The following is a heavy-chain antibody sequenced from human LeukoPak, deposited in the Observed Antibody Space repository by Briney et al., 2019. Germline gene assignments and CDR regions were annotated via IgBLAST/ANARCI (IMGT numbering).Heavy chain of an antibody. CDR1: GFTFSSYA. Sequence: GGSLRLSCAASGFTFSSYAMSWVRQAPGKGLEWVSAISDSGGSTYYADSVKGRSTISRDNSKNTLYLQMNSLRAEDTAVYYCATRPLGADYWGQGTLVTVSS. J-gene: IGHJ4*02. D-gene: IGHD3-16*01. V-gene: IGHV3-23*01. CDR3: ATRPLGADY. CDR2: ISDSGGST.